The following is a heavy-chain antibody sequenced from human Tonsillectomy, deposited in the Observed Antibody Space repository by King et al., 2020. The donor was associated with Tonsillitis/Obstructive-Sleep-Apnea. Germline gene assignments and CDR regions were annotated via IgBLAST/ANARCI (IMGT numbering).Heavy chain of an antibody. J-gene: IGHJ6*02. CDR2: ISSNGSST. CDR1: GFTFSSYA. Sequence: VQLVESGGGLVQPGGSLRLSCSASGFTFSSYAMHWVRQAPGKGLEYVSAISSNGSSTYYADSVKGRFTISRDNSKNTLYLQMSSLRAEDTAVYYCVKGGYCSSTSCWGHYGMDVWGQGTTVTVSS. CDR3: VKGGYCSSTSCWGHYGMDV. D-gene: IGHD2-2*01. V-gene: IGHV3-64D*06.